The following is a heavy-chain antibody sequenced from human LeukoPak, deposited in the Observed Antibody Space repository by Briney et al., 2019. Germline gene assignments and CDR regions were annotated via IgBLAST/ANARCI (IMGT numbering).Heavy chain of an antibody. CDR3: ARHRDGGGYHYMDV. J-gene: IGHJ6*03. Sequence: SETLSLTCTVSGGSLGRSNTYWGWIRQTPGKGLEWLGTILHSGYTYNNPSLKSRVTMSVDSSKNQFSLSLSSVTAADTAVYFCARHRDGGGYHYMDVWGKGTTVIVSS. V-gene: IGHV4-39*01. CDR1: GGSLGRSNTY. CDR2: ILHSGYT. D-gene: IGHD2-21*01.